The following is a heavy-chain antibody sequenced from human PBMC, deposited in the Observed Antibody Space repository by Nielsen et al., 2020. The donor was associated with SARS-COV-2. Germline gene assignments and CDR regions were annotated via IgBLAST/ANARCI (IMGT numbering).Heavy chain of an antibody. V-gene: IGHV1-24*01. Sequence: ASVKVSCKVSGFTLTELSMHWVRQAPGKGFEWMGGCDPEDGETIYTQKFQGRVTMTEDTSTDTAYMELSSLRSEDTAVYYCATTFAIFGEVRMDVWGQGTAVTVSS. D-gene: IGHD3-3*01. J-gene: IGHJ6*02. CDR3: ATTFAIFGEVRMDV. CDR1: GFTLTELS. CDR2: CDPEDGET.